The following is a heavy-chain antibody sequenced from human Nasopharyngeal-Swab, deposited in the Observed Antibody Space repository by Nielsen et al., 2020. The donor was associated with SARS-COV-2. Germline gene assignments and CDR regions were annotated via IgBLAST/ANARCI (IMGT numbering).Heavy chain of an antibody. V-gene: IGHV4-61*02. D-gene: IGHD2-15*01. CDR3: ARVGGYCSGGSCYNLLDY. CDR1: GCSISSGTYY. Sequence: SDTLSLTCPLPGCSISSGTYYWSWIRQPAGKGLEWIGRIYTSGSTNYNPSLKSRVTISVDTSKNQFSLKLSSVTAADTAVYYCARVGGYCSGGSCYNLLDYWGQGTLVTVSS. J-gene: IGHJ4*02. CDR2: IYTSGST.